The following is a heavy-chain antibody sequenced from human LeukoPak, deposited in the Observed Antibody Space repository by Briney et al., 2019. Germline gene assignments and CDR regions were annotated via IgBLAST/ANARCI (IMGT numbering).Heavy chain of an antibody. V-gene: IGHV4-34*01. CDR1: GGSFIGYY. D-gene: IGHD6-13*01. CDR2: INHSGST. J-gene: IGHJ4*02. CDR3: ARANPQQQLAFDY. Sequence: PSETLSLPCAVSGGSFIGYYWSWIRQPPGKGLEWMGEINHSGSTNYNPSLKSRVTISVDTSKNQFSLKLSSVTAADTAVYYCARANPQQQLAFDYWGQGTLVTVSS.